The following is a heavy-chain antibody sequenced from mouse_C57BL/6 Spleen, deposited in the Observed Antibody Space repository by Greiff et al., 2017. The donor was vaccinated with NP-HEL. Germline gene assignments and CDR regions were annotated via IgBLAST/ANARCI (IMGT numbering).Heavy chain of an antibody. CDR3: AISSMMVTTAWFAY. Sequence: QVQLQQPGAELVKPGASVKLSCKASGYTFTSYWMHWVKQRPGQGLEWIGMIHPNSGSTNYNEKFKSKATLTVDKSSSTAYMQLSILTSEDSAVYYCAISSMMVTTAWFAYWGQGTLVTVSA. CDR1: GYTFTSYW. D-gene: IGHD2-3*01. J-gene: IGHJ3*01. CDR2: IHPNSGST. V-gene: IGHV1-64*01.